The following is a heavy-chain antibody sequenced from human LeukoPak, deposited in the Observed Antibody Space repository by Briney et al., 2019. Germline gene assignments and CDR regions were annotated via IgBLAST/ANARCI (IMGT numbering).Heavy chain of an antibody. V-gene: IGHV4-4*07. Sequence: PSETLSLTCTVSGGSISSYYWSWIRQPAGKALEWIGRIYTSGSTNYNPSLKSRVTMSVDTSKNQFSLKLSSVTAADTAVYYCARDRVTIFGVVIISGPFDYWGQGTLVTVSS. CDR2: IYTSGST. CDR3: ARDRVTIFGVVIISGPFDY. J-gene: IGHJ4*02. CDR1: GGSISSYY. D-gene: IGHD3-3*01.